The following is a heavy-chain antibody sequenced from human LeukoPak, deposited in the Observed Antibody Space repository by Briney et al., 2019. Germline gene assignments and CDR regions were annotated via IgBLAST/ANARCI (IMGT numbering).Heavy chain of an antibody. V-gene: IGHV3-66*02. J-gene: IGHJ4*02. CDR2: IYSGGST. D-gene: IGHD2-2*01. CDR3: ARDWSISCCPFDY. CDR1: GFTVSSNY. Sequence: GGSLRLSCAASGFTVSSNYMSWVRQAPGKGLDRVSVIYSGGSTYYADSVKGRFTISRDNSKNTLYLQMNSLRAEDTAVYYCARDWSISCCPFDYWGQGTLVTVSS.